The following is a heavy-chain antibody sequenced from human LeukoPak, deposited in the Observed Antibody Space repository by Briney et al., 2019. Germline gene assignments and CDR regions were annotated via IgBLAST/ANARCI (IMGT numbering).Heavy chain of an antibody. CDR3: ARDFGDDAFDI. V-gene: IGHV3-48*03. CDR1: GFSFSSYE. D-gene: IGHD3-10*01. Sequence: GGSLRLSCAASGFSFSSYEMNWVRQAPGKGLEWVSYISSSGSTIYYADSVKGRFTMSRDNAKNSLYLQMNSLRAEDMAVYYCARDFGDDAFDIWGQGTMVTVSS. J-gene: IGHJ3*02. CDR2: ISSSGSTI.